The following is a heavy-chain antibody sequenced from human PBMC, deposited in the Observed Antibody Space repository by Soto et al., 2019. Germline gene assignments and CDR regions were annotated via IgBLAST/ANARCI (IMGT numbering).Heavy chain of an antibody. Sequence: KTSETLSLTCTVSGGSISSSRYFWGWIRQPPGKGLEWIGTIYYSGSTYYNPSLKSRVTMSVDTSKNQFSLKLSYVTASDTAVYYCATSNWFDPWSQGTLVTVSS. CDR2: IYYSGST. CDR3: ATSNWFDP. V-gene: IGHV4-39*01. CDR1: GGSISSSRYF. J-gene: IGHJ5*02.